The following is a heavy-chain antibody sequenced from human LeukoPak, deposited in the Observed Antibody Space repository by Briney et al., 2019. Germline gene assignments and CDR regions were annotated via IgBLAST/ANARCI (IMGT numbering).Heavy chain of an antibody. J-gene: IGHJ6*02. D-gene: IGHD6-6*01. Sequence: PSETLSLTCTVSGGSVSGNYWSWIRQPPGKGLEWIGYVSYSGSTNFNPSLKSRVSMSVDTSKNQFSLKLSSVTAADTAVYYCARGQYSSSHWGQGTTVTVSS. CDR2: VSYSGST. V-gene: IGHV4-59*02. CDR1: GGSVSGNY. CDR3: ARGQYSSSH.